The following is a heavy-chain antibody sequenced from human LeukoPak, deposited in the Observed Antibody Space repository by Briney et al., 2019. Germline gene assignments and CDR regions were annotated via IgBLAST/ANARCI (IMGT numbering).Heavy chain of an antibody. V-gene: IGHV1-2*02. Sequence: ASVKVSCKASGYTFTGYYLHWVRQAPGQGLEWMGWIHPNSGGTNYAQTFQGRVTMTRDTSISTAYMELSSLRSDDTAVYFCARLASVPGWGQGTLVTVSS. J-gene: IGHJ1*01. CDR1: GYTFTGYY. CDR2: IHPNSGGT. D-gene: IGHD6-19*01. CDR3: ARLASVPG.